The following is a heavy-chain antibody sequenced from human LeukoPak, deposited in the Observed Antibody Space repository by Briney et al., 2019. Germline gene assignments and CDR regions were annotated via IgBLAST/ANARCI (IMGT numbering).Heavy chain of an antibody. D-gene: IGHD3-22*01. J-gene: IGHJ4*02. Sequence: GGSLRPSCAASGFTFSSYAMSWVRQAPGKGLEWVSSIIGSGGSTYYADSVKGRFTISRDNSKNTLYLQMNSLRAEDTAVYYCAKGAVHYYDSSGYYPPGDYWGQGTLVTVSS. CDR1: GFTFSSYA. V-gene: IGHV3-23*01. CDR3: AKGAVHYYDSSGYYPPGDY. CDR2: IIGSGGST.